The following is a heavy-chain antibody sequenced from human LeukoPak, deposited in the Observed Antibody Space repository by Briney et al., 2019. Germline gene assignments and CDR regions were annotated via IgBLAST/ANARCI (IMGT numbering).Heavy chain of an antibody. CDR1: GFTLSTND. D-gene: IGHD4-11*01. CDR2: LYRGDSI. V-gene: IGHV3-53*01. J-gene: IGHJ4*02. CDR3: ARVLNDYTDNVYFDS. Sequence: GGSLRLSCAVSGFTLSTNDISCVRQAPGKRLEWVSLLYRGDSIYYAASVKGRFTTSRDTSKNTLYLQMDSLRAEDTAVYYCARVLNDYTDNVYFDSWGQGTLVTVSS.